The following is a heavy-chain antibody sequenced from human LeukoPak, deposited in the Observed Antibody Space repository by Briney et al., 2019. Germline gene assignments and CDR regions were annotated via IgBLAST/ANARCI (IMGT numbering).Heavy chain of an antibody. J-gene: IGHJ4*02. CDR2: IWYDGSNK. Sequence: GGSLRLSCAASGFTFSSYGMHWVRQAPGKGLEWVAVIWYDGSNKYYADSVKGRFTISRDNSKNTLYLQMNSLRAEDTAVYYCARDFLPIDSSSFQMDYWGQGTLVTVSS. V-gene: IGHV3-33*01. CDR1: GFTFSSYG. CDR3: ARDFLPIDSSSFQMDY. D-gene: IGHD6-6*01.